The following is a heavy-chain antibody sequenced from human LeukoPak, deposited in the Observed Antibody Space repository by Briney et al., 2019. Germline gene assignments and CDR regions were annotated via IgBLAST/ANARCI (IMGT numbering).Heavy chain of an antibody. Sequence: SETLSLTCAVYGGSFSGYYWSWIRQPPGKGLEWIGEINHSGSTNYNPSLKSRVTISVDTSKDQFSLKLSSVTAADTAVYYCARGLDFWSGYHFDYWGPGTLVTVSS. CDR1: GGSFSGYY. CDR2: INHSGST. V-gene: IGHV4-34*01. J-gene: IGHJ4*02. CDR3: ARGLDFWSGYHFDY. D-gene: IGHD3-3*01.